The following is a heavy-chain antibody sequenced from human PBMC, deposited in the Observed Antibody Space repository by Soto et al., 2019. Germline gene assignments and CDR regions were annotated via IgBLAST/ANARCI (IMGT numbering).Heavy chain of an antibody. Sequence: QVQLVQSGAEVKKPGSSVKVSCKASGCTFSSYAISWVRQAPGEGLEWMGGIIPIFGTANYAQKFQGRVTIAADESTSTDYMELSSMRSEDTAVYYCARAVTLFLECLPFDYWGQGTLVTVSS. V-gene: IGHV1-69*01. CDR3: ARAVTLFLECLPFDY. CDR2: IIPIFGTA. CDR1: GCTFSSYA. D-gene: IGHD3-3*01. J-gene: IGHJ4*02.